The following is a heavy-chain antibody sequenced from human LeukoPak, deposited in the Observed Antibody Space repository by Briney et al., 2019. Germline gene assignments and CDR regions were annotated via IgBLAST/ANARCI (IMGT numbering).Heavy chain of an antibody. CDR2: IWYDGSNK. Sequence: PGGSLRLSCAASGFTFSSYGMHWVRQAPGKGLEWVAVIWYDGSNKYYADSVKGRFTISRDNSKNTLYLQMNSLRAEDTAVYYCARMGKTTVVTRFDYWGQGTLVTVSS. V-gene: IGHV3-33*01. D-gene: IGHD4-23*01. CDR3: ARMGKTTVVTRFDY. J-gene: IGHJ4*02. CDR1: GFTFSSYG.